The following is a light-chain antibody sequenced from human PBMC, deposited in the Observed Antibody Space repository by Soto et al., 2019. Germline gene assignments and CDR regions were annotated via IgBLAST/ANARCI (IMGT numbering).Light chain of an antibody. J-gene: IGLJ2*01. CDR2: GNS. CDR3: QSYDSSLRGVV. V-gene: IGLV1-40*01. CDR1: SSNIGAGYD. Sequence: QSVLTQPPSVSGATGQRVTISCTGSSSNIGAGYDVHWYQQLPGTAPKLLIYGNSNRPSGVPDRFSGSKSGTSASLAITGLQAEDGADYYCQSYDSSLRGVVFGGGTKVTVL.